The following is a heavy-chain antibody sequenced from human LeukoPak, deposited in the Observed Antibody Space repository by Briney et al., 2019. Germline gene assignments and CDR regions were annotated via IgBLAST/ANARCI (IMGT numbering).Heavy chain of an antibody. Sequence: PGGSLRLSCAASGFTFSSYGMHWVRQAPGKGLEWVAFIRYGGSNKYYADSVKGRFTISRDNSKNTLYLQMNSLRAEDTAVYYCAKDQGPMIAAAGSHGPDAFDIWGQGTMVTVSS. CDR2: IRYGGSNK. CDR1: GFTFSSYG. J-gene: IGHJ3*02. CDR3: AKDQGPMIAAAGSHGPDAFDI. V-gene: IGHV3-30*02. D-gene: IGHD6-13*01.